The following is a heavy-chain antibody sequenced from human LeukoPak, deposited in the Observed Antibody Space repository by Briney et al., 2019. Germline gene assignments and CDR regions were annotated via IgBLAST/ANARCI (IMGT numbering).Heavy chain of an antibody. CDR2: TYYSGST. D-gene: IGHD4-11*01. J-gene: IGHJ3*02. CDR1: GGSISSYY. CDR3: ARGGASRRAVNGAFDI. V-gene: IGHV4-59*01. Sequence: PSETLSLTCTVSGGSISSYYWSWIRQPPGKGLEWIGDTYYSGSTNYNPSLKSRVTISVDTSKNQFSLKLSSVTAADTAVYYCARGGASRRAVNGAFDIWGQGTMVTVSS.